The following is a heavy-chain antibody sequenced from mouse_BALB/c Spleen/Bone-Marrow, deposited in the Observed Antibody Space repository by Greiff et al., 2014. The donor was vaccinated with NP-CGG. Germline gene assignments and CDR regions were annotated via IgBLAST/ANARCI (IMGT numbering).Heavy chain of an antibody. D-gene: IGHD1-1*01. CDR3: TKNWYYGFDY. V-gene: IGHV1-5*01. CDR1: GYSFTSYW. Sequence: EVQLQQSGTVLARPGASVKMSCKASGYSFTSYWMHWVKQRPGQGLEWIGAIYPGNSDTSYNQKFKGKAKLTAVTSASAAYMELSSLTNEDSAVYYCTKNWYYGFDYWGQGTALTVSS. J-gene: IGHJ2*01. CDR2: IYPGNSDT.